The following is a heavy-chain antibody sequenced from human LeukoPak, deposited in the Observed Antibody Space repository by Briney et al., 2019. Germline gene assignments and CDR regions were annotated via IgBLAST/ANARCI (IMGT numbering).Heavy chain of an antibody. D-gene: IGHD3-16*01. CDR3: AKDLSQYDYRDDY. Sequence: GGSLRLSCAASGFTFSSYGMHWVRQAPGKGLEWVAVISYDGSNKYYADSVKGRFTISRDNSKNTLYLQMNSLRAEDTAVYYCAKDLSQYDYRDDYWGQGTLVTVSS. CDR2: ISYDGSNK. CDR1: GFTFSSYG. J-gene: IGHJ4*02. V-gene: IGHV3-30*18.